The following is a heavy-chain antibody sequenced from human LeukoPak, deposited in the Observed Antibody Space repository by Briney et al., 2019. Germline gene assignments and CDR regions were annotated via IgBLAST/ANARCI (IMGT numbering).Heavy chain of an antibody. CDR3: ASFRRQPGIAVAGLDY. D-gene: IGHD6-19*01. CDR2: INPNSGGT. V-gene: IGHV1-2*02. J-gene: IGHJ4*02. CDR1: GYTFTGYY. Sequence: ASVKGSCKASGYTFTGYYMHWVREAPGQGLEWMGWINPNSGGTNYAQKFQGRVTMTRDTSISTAYMELSRLRSDDTAVYYCASFRRQPGIAVAGLDYWGQGTLVTVSS.